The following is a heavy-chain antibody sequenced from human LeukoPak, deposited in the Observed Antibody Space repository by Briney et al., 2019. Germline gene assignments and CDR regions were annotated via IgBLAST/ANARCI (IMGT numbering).Heavy chain of an antibody. CDR3: ARESGSSGPTDSPELDY. V-gene: IGHV1-69*05. CDR2: IIPIFGTA. J-gene: IGHJ4*02. CDR1: GGTFSSYA. D-gene: IGHD3-10*01. Sequence: GASVKVSCKASGGTFSSYASSWVRQAPGQGLEWMGRIIPIFGTANYAQKFQGRVTITTDESTSTAYMELSSLRSEDTAVYYCARESGSSGPTDSPELDYWGQGTLVTVSS.